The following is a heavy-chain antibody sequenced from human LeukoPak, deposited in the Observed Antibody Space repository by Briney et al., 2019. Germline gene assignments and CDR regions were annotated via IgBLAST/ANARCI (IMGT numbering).Heavy chain of an antibody. CDR2: ITSSGRTI. V-gene: IGHV3-11*01. J-gene: IGHJ4*02. Sequence: GGSLRLSCAASGFTFSGYYMSWIRQAPGKGLELVSYITSSGRTIYYTDSVKGRFTISRDNAKNSLYLQMNSLKAEDTAVYYCARVVAAGDYFDYWGQGTLVTVYS. CDR1: GFTFSGYY. CDR3: ARVVAAGDYFDY. D-gene: IGHD6-13*01.